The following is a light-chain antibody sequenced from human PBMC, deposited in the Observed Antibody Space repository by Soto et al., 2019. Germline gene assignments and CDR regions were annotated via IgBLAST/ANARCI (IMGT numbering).Light chain of an antibody. CDR2: DAS. CDR1: QSVSSY. Sequence: EIVLTQSPGTLSLSPGERATLSCRASQSVSSYLAWYQQKPGQAPRLLIYDASNRATGIPARFSGSGSGTDFTLPISSLETEDFEVYYCQQRSNWPITFGQGTRLEIK. V-gene: IGKV3-11*01. CDR3: QQRSNWPIT. J-gene: IGKJ5*01.